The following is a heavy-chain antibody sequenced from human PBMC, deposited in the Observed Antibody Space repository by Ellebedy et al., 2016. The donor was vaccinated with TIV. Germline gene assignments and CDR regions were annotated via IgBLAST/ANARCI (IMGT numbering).Heavy chain of an antibody. V-gene: IGHV3-23*01. CDR2: ISGSGDTT. Sequence: PSETLSLTCAASGFIFTSYAMTWVRQAPGKGLEWVSVISGSGDTTYYADSVKGRFIISRDNSKKTLYLQMNSLSADDTAIYYCAKDRRFGGNDYYGLNVWGQGTTVTVSS. J-gene: IGHJ6*02. CDR1: GFIFTSYA. CDR3: AKDRRFGGNDYYGLNV. D-gene: IGHD3-10*01.